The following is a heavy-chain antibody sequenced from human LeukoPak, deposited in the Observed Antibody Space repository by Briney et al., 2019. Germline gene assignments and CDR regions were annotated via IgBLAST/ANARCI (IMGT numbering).Heavy chain of an antibody. CDR3: ARDLAAPRNYFYYYAMDV. CDR2: ISSSSSYI. V-gene: IGHV3-21*01. CDR1: GFTFSSYA. J-gene: IGHJ6*02. D-gene: IGHD6-13*01. Sequence: GGSLRLSCSASGFTFSSYAMHWVRQAPGKGLEWVSSISSSSSYIYYADSVKGRFTISRDNAKHSLYLQLNSLRAEDTALYYCARDLAAPRNYFYYYAMDVWGQGTTVAVSS.